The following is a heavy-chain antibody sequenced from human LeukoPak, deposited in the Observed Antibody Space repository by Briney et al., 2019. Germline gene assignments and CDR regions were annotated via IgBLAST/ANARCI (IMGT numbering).Heavy chain of an antibody. CDR1: GYTFTGHY. J-gene: IGHJ4*02. V-gene: IGHV1-2*02. CDR2: INPNSGGT. CDR3: AREPFDD. Sequence: ASVKVSCKASGYTFTGHYMHWVRQAPGQGLEWMGWINPNSGGTNYAQRFQDRVTMTRDTSISTAYKELIRLRSDDTAVYYCAREPFDDWGQGTLVTVSS.